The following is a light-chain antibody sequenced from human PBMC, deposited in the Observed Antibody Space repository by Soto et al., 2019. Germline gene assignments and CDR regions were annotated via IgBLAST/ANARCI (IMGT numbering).Light chain of an antibody. CDR2: SAS. CDR1: HSIRTD. V-gene: IGKV3-15*01. J-gene: IGKJ1*01. Sequence: VVTHSPPTVSVSTGERATLSCRASHSIRTDLAWYQQKPGQAPSLLIFSASTRATGVPARFSGSGSGTDFTLTISSLQPEDFAVYYCQQYNNWPPCTFGEGTKVDI. CDR3: QQYNNWPPCT.